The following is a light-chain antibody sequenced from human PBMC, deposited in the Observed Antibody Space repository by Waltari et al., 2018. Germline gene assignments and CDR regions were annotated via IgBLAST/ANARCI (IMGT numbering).Light chain of an antibody. Sequence: EIVMTQSPATLSVSPGEMATLSCRASQSVGTHLAWYQQRPGQAPRLLIYGASTRATGIPARFSGSGSGTDFILTISSLQSEDFAVYHCQQGNSWPWTFGQGTKVEIK. CDR1: QSVGTH. V-gene: IGKV3-15*01. CDR2: GAS. J-gene: IGKJ1*01. CDR3: QQGNSWPWT.